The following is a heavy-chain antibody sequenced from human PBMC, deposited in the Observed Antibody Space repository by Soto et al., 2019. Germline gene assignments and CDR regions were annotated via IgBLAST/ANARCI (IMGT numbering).Heavy chain of an antibody. CDR1: GGSISSSSYY. Sequence: SETLSLTCTVSGGSISSSSYYWGWIRQPPGKGLEWIGSIYYSGSTYYNPSLKSRVTISVDTSKNQFSLKLSSVTAADTAVYYCARRGSGRYSDYWGQGTLVT. CDR3: ARRGSGRYSDY. CDR2: IYYSGST. V-gene: IGHV4-39*01. D-gene: IGHD3-10*01. J-gene: IGHJ4*02.